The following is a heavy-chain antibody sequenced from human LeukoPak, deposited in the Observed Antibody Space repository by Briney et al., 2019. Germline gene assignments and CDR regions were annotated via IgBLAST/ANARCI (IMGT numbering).Heavy chain of an antibody. D-gene: IGHD6-19*01. CDR2: ISSSSSYI. J-gene: IGHJ4*02. CDR1: GFTFSSYS. Sequence: GGSLRLSCAASGFTFSSYSMNWVRQAPGKGLEWVSSISSSSSYIYHADSVKGRFTISRDNARNSLYLQMNSLRAEDTAVYYCAIEGAPRYSSGWYLDYWGQGTLVTVSS. V-gene: IGHV3-21*01. CDR3: AIEGAPRYSSGWYLDY.